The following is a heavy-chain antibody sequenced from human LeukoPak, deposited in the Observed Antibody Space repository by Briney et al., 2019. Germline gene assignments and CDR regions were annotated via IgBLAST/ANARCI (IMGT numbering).Heavy chain of an antibody. J-gene: IGHJ5*02. CDR2: INWNGGST. Sequence: GGSLRLSCAASGFTFDDYGMSWVRQAPGKGLEWVSGINWNGGSTGYADSVKGRFTISRDNAKNSLYLQMNSLRAEDTALYYCARGYCSGGSCYSGWFDPWGQGTLVTVSP. CDR3: ARGYCSGGSCYSGWFDP. V-gene: IGHV3-20*04. CDR1: GFTFDDYG. D-gene: IGHD2-15*01.